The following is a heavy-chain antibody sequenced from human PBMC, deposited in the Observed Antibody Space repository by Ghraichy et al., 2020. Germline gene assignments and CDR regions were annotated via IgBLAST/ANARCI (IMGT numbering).Heavy chain of an antibody. CDR3: AKGRGGYDIDY. CDR1: GFTFSSYD. CDR2: ISYDGSNK. V-gene: IGHV3-30*18. Sequence: GGSLRLSCAASGFTFSSYDMHWVRQAPGKGLEWVAIISYDGSNKYYADSVKGRFTISRDSSKNTLYLQMNSLRAEDTAVYYCAKGRGGYDIDYWGQGTLVTVSS. J-gene: IGHJ4*02. D-gene: IGHD5-24*01.